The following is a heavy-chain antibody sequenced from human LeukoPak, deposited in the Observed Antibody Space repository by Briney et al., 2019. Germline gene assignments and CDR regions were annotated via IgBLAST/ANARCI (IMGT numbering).Heavy chain of an antibody. D-gene: IGHD1-26*01. CDR3: ARDLLGATPYFDY. CDR1: GFTFSSYA. CDR2: IKQDGSEK. J-gene: IGHJ4*02. V-gene: IGHV3-7*01. Sequence: GGSLRLSCAASGFTFSSYAMSWVRQAPGKGLEWVANIKQDGSEKYYVDSVKGRFTISRDNAKNSLYLQMNSLRAEDSAVYYCARDLLGATPYFDYWGQGTLVTVSS.